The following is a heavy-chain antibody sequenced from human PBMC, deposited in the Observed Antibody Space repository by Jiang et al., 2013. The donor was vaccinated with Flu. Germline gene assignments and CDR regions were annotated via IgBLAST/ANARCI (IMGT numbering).Heavy chain of an antibody. CDR3: ARDFGVAIMVGYNGFDI. CDR1: GYNFKNYG. D-gene: IGHD3-3*01. V-gene: IGHV1-18*01. CDR2: ISGYNGQR. Sequence: SGAEVKKPGASVKVSCKTSGYNFKNYGISWVRQAPGQGPEWMGWISGYNGQRKYAQKLQDRVTMTTDTSTNTTYMELKSLRSDDTAVYYCARDFGVAIMVGYNGFDIWGQGTMVTVSS. J-gene: IGHJ3*02.